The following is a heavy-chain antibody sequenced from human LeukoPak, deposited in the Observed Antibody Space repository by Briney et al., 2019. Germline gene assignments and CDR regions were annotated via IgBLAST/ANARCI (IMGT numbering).Heavy chain of an antibody. CDR1: GGSFSGYY. CDR3: ARRGSGWPYYYYYMDV. J-gene: IGHJ6*03. Sequence: ASETLSLTCAVYGGSFSGYYWSWIRQPPGKGLEWIGEINHSGSTNYNPSLKSRVTISVDTSKNQFSLKLSSVTAADTAVYYCARRGSGWPYYYYYMDVWGKGTTVTISS. V-gene: IGHV4-34*01. D-gene: IGHD6-19*01. CDR2: INHSGST.